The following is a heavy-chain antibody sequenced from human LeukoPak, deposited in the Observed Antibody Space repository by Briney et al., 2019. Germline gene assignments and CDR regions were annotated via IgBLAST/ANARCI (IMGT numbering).Heavy chain of an antibody. V-gene: IGHV1-46*01. Sequence: ASVKVSCKASGYTFTNYYMHWVRQAPGQGLEWMGILSPSSGSTAYAQKFQGRVTMTRDTSTSTVYMELRSLRSEDTAVYYCARDEATGWFDPWGQGSLVIVFS. CDR2: LSPSSGST. J-gene: IGHJ5*02. CDR3: ARDEATGWFDP. CDR1: GYTFTNYY. D-gene: IGHD5-24*01.